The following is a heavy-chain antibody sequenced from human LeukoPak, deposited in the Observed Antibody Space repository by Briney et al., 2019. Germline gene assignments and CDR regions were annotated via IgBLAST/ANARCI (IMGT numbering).Heavy chain of an antibody. D-gene: IGHD3-16*01. CDR2: IKEDRSET. J-gene: IGHJ6*03. CDR3: ARCEGFYDYFSGNPTYYFYMDV. CDR1: GFTFSTYW. V-gene: IGHV3-7*01. Sequence: PVGSLRLSCAASGFTFSTYWMCWVRQAPGKGLEWVANIKEDRSETNYVESVKGRFFISRDNAKNSQHLQMNSLRVEDTAVYYCARCEGFYDYFSGNPTYYFYMDVWGKGTTVTVSS.